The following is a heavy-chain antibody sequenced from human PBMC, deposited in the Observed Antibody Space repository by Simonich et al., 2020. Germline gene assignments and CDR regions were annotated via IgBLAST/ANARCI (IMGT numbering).Heavy chain of an antibody. CDR1: GGSFSGYY. Sequence: QVQLQQGGAGLLKPSETLSLTCAVYGGSFSGYYWSWIRQPPGKGLEWIGEINHSGSNNYNPSLKSRVTISVDTSKNQFSLKLSSVTAAATAVYYCARGKGWKNAFDIWGQGTMVTVSS. V-gene: IGHV4-34*01. D-gene: IGHD1-1*01. CDR2: INHSGSN. J-gene: IGHJ3*02. CDR3: ARGKGWKNAFDI.